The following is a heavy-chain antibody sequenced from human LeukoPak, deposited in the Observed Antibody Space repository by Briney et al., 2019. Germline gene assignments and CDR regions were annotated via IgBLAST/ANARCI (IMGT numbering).Heavy chain of an antibody. V-gene: IGHV3-74*01. J-gene: IGHJ4*02. D-gene: IGHD5-18*01. Sequence: GGSLRLSCAASGFTFSSYWTHWVRQAPGKGLVWVSRINSDGSSTSYADSVKGRFTISRDNAKNTLYLQMNSLRAEDTAVYYCARDTDSYDFDYWGQGTLVTVSS. CDR1: GFTFSSYW. CDR2: INSDGSST. CDR3: ARDTDSYDFDY.